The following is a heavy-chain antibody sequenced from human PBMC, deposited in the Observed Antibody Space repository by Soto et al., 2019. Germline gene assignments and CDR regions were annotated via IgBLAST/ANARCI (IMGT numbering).Heavy chain of an antibody. J-gene: IGHJ4*02. V-gene: IGHV3-21*01. Sequence: EVQLVESGGGLVKPGGSLRLSCAASGFTFSSYSMNWVRQAPGKGLEWVSSISSSSSYIYYADSVKGRFTISRENAKNSLYLQMNSLRAEDTAVYYCASWRCSGGSCYPKPDYWCQGTLVTVSS. CDR3: ASWRCSGGSCYPKPDY. CDR1: GFTFSSYS. D-gene: IGHD2-15*01. CDR2: ISSSSSYI.